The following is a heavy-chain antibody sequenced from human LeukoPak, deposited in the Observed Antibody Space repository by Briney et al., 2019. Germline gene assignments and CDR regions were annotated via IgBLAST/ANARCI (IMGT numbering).Heavy chain of an antibody. J-gene: IGHJ5*02. CDR2: INPNSGGT. D-gene: IGHD4-11*01. CDR3: ARLDMTTVKIDP. CDR1: GYTFTGYY. Sequence: ASVKVSCKASGYTFTGYYMHWVRQAPGQGLEWMGRINPNSGGTNYAQKFQGRVTMTRDTSISTAYLQWSSLKASDTAMYYCARLDMTTVKIDPWGQGTLVTVSS. V-gene: IGHV1-2*06.